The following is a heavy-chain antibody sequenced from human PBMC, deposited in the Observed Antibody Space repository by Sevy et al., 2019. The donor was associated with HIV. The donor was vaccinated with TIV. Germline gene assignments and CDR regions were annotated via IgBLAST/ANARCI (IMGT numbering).Heavy chain of an antibody. D-gene: IGHD3-22*01. CDR2: ITSSGSSI. CDR3: ARNGGAYDTGFDP. CDR1: GLTFSNYE. V-gene: IGHV3-48*03. Sequence: GGSLRLSCAASGLTFSNYEMNWVRQAPGKGLEWVSHITSSGSSIYYADSVKGRFTISRDNAKNSLYLQMNSLRVEDTAVYYSARNGGAYDTGFDPWGQGTLVTVSS. J-gene: IGHJ5*02.